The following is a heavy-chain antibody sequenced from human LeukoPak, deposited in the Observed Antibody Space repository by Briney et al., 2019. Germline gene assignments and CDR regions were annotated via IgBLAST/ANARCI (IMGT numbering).Heavy chain of an antibody. J-gene: IGHJ6*03. V-gene: IGHV4-39*01. D-gene: IGHD1-7*01. CDR2: IYYSGST. Sequence: SETLSLTCTVSGGSISSSTYYWGWIRQPPGKGLEWIWSIYYSGSTYYNPSLKSRVTISVDTSKNQFSLKLRSVTAADTAVYYCARTGGTIGYYYYHMDVWGKGTTVTVSS. CDR3: ARTGGTIGYYYYHMDV. CDR1: GGSISSSTYY.